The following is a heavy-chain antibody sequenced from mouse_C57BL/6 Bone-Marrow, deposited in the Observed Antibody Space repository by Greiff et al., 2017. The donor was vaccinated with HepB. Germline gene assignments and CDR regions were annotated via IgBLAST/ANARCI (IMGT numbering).Heavy chain of an antibody. CDR3: ARDYDYDNFAY. D-gene: IGHD2-4*01. CDR1: GYTFTSYW. J-gene: IGHJ3*01. Sequence: VQLQQPGAELVKPGASVKLSCKASGYTFTSYWMQWVKQRPGQGLEWIGEIDPSDSYTNYNQKFKGKATLTVDTSSSTAYMQLSSLTSEDSAVYYCARDYDYDNFAYWGQGTLVTVSA. CDR2: IDPSDSYT. V-gene: IGHV1-50*01.